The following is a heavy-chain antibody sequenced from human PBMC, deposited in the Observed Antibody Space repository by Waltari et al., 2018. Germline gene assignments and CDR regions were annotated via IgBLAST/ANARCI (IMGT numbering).Heavy chain of an antibody. CDR3: ARNPFYYDSSGYPERGPSDAFDI. D-gene: IGHD3-22*01. CDR1: GGSISSSSYY. Sequence: QLQLQESGPGLVKPSETLSLTCTVSGGSISSSSYYWGWIRQPPGKGLEWIGSIYYSGRTYYNPSLKRRVTISVDTSKNQFSLKLSSVTAADTAVYYCARNPFYYDSSGYPERGPSDAFDIWGQGTMVTVSS. V-gene: IGHV4-39*07. CDR2: IYYSGRT. J-gene: IGHJ3*02.